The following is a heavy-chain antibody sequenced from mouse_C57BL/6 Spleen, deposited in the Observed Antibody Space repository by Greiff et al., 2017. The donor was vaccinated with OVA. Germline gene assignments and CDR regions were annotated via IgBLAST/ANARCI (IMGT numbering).Heavy chain of an antibody. D-gene: IGHD2-5*01. Sequence: QVQLQQPGAELVRPGSSVKLSCKASGYTFTSYWMDWVKQRPGQGLEWIGNIYPSDSETHYNQKFKDKATLTVDKSSSTAYMQPSSLTSKDSAVYYCARTGYSNYVGAMDYWGQGTSVTVSS. CDR3: ARTGYSNYVGAMDY. CDR2: IYPSDSET. V-gene: IGHV1-61*01. CDR1: GYTFTSYW. J-gene: IGHJ4*01.